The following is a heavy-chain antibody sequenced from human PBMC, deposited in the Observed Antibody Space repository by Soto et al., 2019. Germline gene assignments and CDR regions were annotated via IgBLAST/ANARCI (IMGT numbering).Heavy chain of an antibody. J-gene: IGHJ4*02. Sequence: PSETLSLTCTVSGGSISNYYWSWIRQPPGKGLEWIGYIYYSGTTNYNPSLKSRVTISVDTSKNQFSLKLSSVTAADTAVYYCARVQDIVVVPAAIVGYYFDYWGQGTLVT. CDR2: IYYSGTT. CDR3: ARVQDIVVVPAAIVGYYFDY. D-gene: IGHD2-2*01. CDR1: GGSISNYY. V-gene: IGHV4-59*08.